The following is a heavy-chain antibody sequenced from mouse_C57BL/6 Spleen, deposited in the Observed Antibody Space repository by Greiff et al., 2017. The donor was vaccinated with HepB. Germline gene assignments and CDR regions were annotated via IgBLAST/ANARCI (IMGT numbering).Heavy chain of an antibody. CDR1: GYTFTSYW. D-gene: IGHD1-1*01. J-gene: IGHJ1*03. V-gene: IGHV1-55*01. Sequence: VQLQQPGAELVKPGASVKMSCKASGYTFTSYWITWVKQRPGQGLEWIGDIYPGSGSTNYNEKFKSKATLTVDTSSSTAYMQLSSLTSEDSAVYYCARKDYGSSPSPGYFDVWGTGTTVTVSS. CDR2: IYPGSGST. CDR3: ARKDYGSSPSPGYFDV.